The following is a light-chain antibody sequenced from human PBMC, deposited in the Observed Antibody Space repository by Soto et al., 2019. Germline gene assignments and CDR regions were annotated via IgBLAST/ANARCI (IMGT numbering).Light chain of an antibody. V-gene: IGKV3-15*01. CDR2: GAS. J-gene: IGKJ4*01. CDR1: ESIKQN. CDR3: QQYNTLTLT. Sequence: EIVLTQSPATLSVSPGEGATLYCRATESIKQNLAWYQQKPGQAPRLLIHGASYRETGIRDRFSGRGSGTEFTLAISRLQSEDFAVYYCQQYNTLTLTFGGGTKVDIK.